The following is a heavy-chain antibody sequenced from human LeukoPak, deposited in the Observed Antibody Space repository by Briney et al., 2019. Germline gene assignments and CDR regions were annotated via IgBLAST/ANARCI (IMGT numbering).Heavy chain of an antibody. CDR2: IYTGDSDT. Sequence: GESLKISCKGSGYSFTSYWIGWVRQMPGKGLEWMGIIYTGDSDTRYSPSFQGQVTISADKSISTAYLQWSSLKASDTAMYYCARHGLGIQLWSGYYYGMDVWGKGTAVTVSS. D-gene: IGHD5-18*01. CDR3: ARHGLGIQLWSGYYYGMDV. CDR1: GYSFTSYW. J-gene: IGHJ6*04. V-gene: IGHV5-51*01.